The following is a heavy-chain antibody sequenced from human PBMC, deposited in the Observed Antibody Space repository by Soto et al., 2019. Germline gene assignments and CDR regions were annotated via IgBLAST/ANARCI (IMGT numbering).Heavy chain of an antibody. J-gene: IGHJ6*02. CDR3: GRDRVMRGTSYYYGMDD. V-gene: IGHV1-69*12. Sequence: VLLEQSGAEVKKPGSSVKVSCKTSGGTFSNFAISWVRLAPGQGLEWMGVIIPKFSAPTYAQKFQGRVKMTADESKSKAFMELSRLRSEATAVYFCGRDRVMRGTSYYYGMDDWGQGTRDIVSS. CDR2: IIPKFSAP. D-gene: IGHD1-1*01. CDR1: GGTFSNFA.